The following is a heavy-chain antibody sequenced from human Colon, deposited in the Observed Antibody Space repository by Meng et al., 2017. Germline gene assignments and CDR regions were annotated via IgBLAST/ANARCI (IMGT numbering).Heavy chain of an antibody. CDR2: IHPSGSS. CDR1: GGSFSNYY. D-gene: IGHD3-9*01. V-gene: IGHV4-34*01. Sequence: VPVRQWGAGPLKPSETLSLTCAVHGGSFSNYYLAWIRQPPGKGLEWIGQIHPSGSSYYSPSLQSRVTITLDTSKNQFSLTLSSLTAADTAVYYCARGVDWAKSGNFWGQGTLVTVSS. J-gene: IGHJ4*02. CDR3: ARGVDWAKSGNF.